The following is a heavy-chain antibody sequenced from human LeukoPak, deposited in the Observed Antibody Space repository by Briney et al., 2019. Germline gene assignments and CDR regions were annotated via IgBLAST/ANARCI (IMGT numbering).Heavy chain of an antibody. CDR2: ISSGSSYR. Sequence: GGSLRLSCAPSGFTLSRYSMNWVRQAPGKGLEWVSSISSGSSYRYYAGPLKGRFTISRDNAKNSLYLQMNSLRAEDTAVYYYAGSDTIGYTPREWDYWYFDLWGRGTLVTVSS. D-gene: IGHD3-16*02. V-gene: IGHV3-21*01. CDR3: AGSDTIGYTPREWDYWYFDL. CDR1: GFTLSRYS. J-gene: IGHJ2*01.